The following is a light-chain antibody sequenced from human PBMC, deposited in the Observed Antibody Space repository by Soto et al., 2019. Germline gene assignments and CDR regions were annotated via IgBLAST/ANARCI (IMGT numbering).Light chain of an antibody. CDR1: QSVRSNF. V-gene: IGKV3-20*01. CDR2: GAS. Sequence: EILLTQSPGTLSLSRGERATLSCRASQSVRSNFLAWYQQKPGQAPRLLIYGASNRATGIPDRFSGSGSGTDFTLTITRLEAEDFAMYYCQRYDSLRTFGQGTKVDIK. J-gene: IGKJ1*01. CDR3: QRYDSLRT.